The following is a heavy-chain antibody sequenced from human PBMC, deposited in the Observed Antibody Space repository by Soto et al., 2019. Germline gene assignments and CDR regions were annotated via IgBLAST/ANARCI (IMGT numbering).Heavy chain of an antibody. D-gene: IGHD1-26*01. Sequence: VQLVESGGGVVQPGRSLRLSCAASGFTFSSHTMHWVRQAPGKGLEWVAVISYDGSNKYYADSVKGRFTISRDNSKKMLYLQMNSLRAEDTAVYICARDMARGSDVFDVWGQGTMVTVSS. CDR2: ISYDGSNK. J-gene: IGHJ3*01. V-gene: IGHV3-30-3*01. CDR3: ARDMARGSDVFDV. CDR1: GFTFSSHT.